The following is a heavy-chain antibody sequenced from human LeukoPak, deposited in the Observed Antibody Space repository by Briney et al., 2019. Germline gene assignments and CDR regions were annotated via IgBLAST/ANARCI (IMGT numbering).Heavy chain of an antibody. CDR2: IYYSGST. CDR1: GGSFSGYY. CDR3: ARENCSSTSCYTPSFDY. J-gene: IGHJ4*02. Sequence: SETLSLTCAVYGGSFSGYYWSWIRQPPGKGLEWIGYIYYSGSTNYNPSLKSRVTISVDTSKNQFSLKLSSVTAADTAVYYCARENCSSTSCYTPSFDYWGQGTLVTVSS. V-gene: IGHV4-59*01. D-gene: IGHD2-2*02.